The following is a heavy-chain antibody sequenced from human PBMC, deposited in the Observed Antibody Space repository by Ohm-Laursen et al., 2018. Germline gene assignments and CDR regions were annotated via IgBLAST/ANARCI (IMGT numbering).Heavy chain of an antibody. V-gene: IGHV3-23*01. CDR2: ISGSGGST. J-gene: IGHJ4*02. CDR1: GFTFSSYA. Sequence: SLRLSCTASGFTFSSYAMSWVRQAPGKGLEWVSAISGSGGSTYYADSVKGRFTISRDNSKNTLYLQMNSLRAGDTAVYYCAKSYDYVWGSYRYSDYWGQGTLVTVSS. CDR3: AKSYDYVWGSYRYSDY. D-gene: IGHD3-16*02.